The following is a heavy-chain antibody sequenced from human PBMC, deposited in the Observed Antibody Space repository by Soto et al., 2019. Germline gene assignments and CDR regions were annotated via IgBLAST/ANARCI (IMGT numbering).Heavy chain of an antibody. CDR1: AGTFSSYA. J-gene: IGHJ4*02. CDR2: IIPIFGTA. V-gene: IGHV1-69*13. CDR3: ARGGDGYNGYVDY. Sequence: AVKVSCNASAGTFSSYAISWLLQAPGQGLEWMGGIIPIFGTANYAQKFQGRVTITADESTSTAYMELSSLRSEDTAVYYCARGGDGYNGYVDYWGQGTLVTVSS. D-gene: IGHD5-12*01.